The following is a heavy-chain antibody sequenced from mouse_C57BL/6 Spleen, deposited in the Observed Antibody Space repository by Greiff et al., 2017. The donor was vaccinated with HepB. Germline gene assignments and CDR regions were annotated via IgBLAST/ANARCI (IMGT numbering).Heavy chain of an antibody. CDR1: GYTFTSYW. CDR3: AREEGYDVSYYFDY. J-gene: IGHJ2*01. D-gene: IGHD2-2*01. Sequence: QVQLQQSGAELVKPGASVKLSCKASGYTFTSYWMQWVKQRPGQGLEWIGEIDPSDSYTNYNQKFKGKATLTVDTSSSTAYMQLSSLTSEDSAVYYCAREEGYDVSYYFDYWGQGTTLTVSS. V-gene: IGHV1-50*01. CDR2: IDPSDSYT.